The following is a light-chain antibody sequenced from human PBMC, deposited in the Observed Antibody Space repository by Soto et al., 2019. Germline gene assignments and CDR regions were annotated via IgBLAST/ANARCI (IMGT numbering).Light chain of an antibody. Sequence: ELVLTQSPATLSLSPGERGTLSCRASQSISSSLAWYQQKPGQAPRLLIYDASNSATGIPARFSGSGSGTDFTLTISSLEPEDFAVYYCQQRFSWPRTFGQGTKVEIK. CDR1: QSISSS. CDR3: QQRFSWPRT. J-gene: IGKJ1*01. V-gene: IGKV3-11*01. CDR2: DAS.